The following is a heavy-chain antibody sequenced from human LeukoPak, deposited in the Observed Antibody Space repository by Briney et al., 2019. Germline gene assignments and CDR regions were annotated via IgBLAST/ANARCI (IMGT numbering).Heavy chain of an antibody. CDR2: INPSGGST. J-gene: IGHJ4*02. D-gene: IGHD2-2*01. Sequence: ASVKVSCKASGYTFTSYYMHWVRQAPGQGLEWMGLINPSGGSTSYAQKFQGRVTMTRDTSTSTVYMELSSLRSEDTAVYYCARDINYRGYCSSTSCHLPFDYWGQGTLVTVSS. CDR3: ARDINYRGYCSSTSCHLPFDY. CDR1: GYTFTSYY. V-gene: IGHV1-46*01.